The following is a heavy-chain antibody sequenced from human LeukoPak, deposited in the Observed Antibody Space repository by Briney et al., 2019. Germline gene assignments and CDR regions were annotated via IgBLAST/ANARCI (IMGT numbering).Heavy chain of an antibody. CDR1: GFTFSTFG. CDR2: ISSADSP. CDR3: ARARVAAKSGYMDV. V-gene: IGHV3-64*02. D-gene: IGHD2-15*01. Sequence: GGSLRLSCAASGFTFSTFGFYWVRQAPGKGVEYVSSISSADSPYYADSVRGRFTISRDNSENTLYLQMGSLRPEDTVVYYCARARVAAKSGYMDVWGRGTTVTISS. J-gene: IGHJ6*03.